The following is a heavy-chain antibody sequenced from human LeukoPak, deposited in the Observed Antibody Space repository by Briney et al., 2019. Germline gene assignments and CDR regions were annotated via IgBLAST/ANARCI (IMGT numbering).Heavy chain of an antibody. CDR3: ARDISYGDYDSKVDY. CDR2: IYTSGST. Sequence: SQTLSLTCTVSGGSISSGSYYWSWIRQPAGKGLEWIGRIYTSGSTNYNPSLKSRVTISVDTSKNQFSLKLSSVTAADTAVYYCARDISYGDYDSKVDYWGQGTLVTVSS. CDR1: GGSISSGSYY. V-gene: IGHV4-61*02. J-gene: IGHJ4*02. D-gene: IGHD4-17*01.